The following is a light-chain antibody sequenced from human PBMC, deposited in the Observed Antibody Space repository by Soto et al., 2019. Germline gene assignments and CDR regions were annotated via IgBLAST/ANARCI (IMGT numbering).Light chain of an antibody. CDR2: GAS. CDR3: QQYDNSPRK. J-gene: IGKJ1*01. Sequence: EIVLTQSPGTLSLSPGERATLSCRASQSVSSSFLAWYQQKPGQAPRLLIYGASSRATGIPDRFSGSGSGTDFTLTISRLEPEDFEVYYCQQYDNSPRKFGQGTKVEIK. CDR1: QSVSSSF. V-gene: IGKV3-20*01.